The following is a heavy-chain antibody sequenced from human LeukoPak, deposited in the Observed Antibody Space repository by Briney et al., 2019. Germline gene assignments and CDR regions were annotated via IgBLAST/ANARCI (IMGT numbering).Heavy chain of an antibody. CDR2: ISSSSSYI. Sequence: PGGSLRLSCAASGFTFSSYSMNWVRQAPGKGLEWVSYISSSSSYIYYADSVKGRFTISRDNAKNSLYLQMNSLRAEDTAVYYCARDGRDKGYYYGMDVWGQGTTVTVSS. D-gene: IGHD2-15*01. V-gene: IGHV3-21*05. J-gene: IGHJ6*02. CDR1: GFTFSSYS. CDR3: ARDGRDKGYYYGMDV.